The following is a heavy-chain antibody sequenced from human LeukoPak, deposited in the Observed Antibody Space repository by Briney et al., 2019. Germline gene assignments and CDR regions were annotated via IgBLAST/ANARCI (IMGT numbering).Heavy chain of an antibody. CDR3: ARAVNDFWSGYWGLDATTWYGMDV. V-gene: IGHV1-2*06. CDR1: GYTFTGYY. Sequence: ASVKVSCKASGYTFTGYYMHWVRQAPGQGLEWMGRINPNSGGTNYAQKFQGRVTMTRDTSISTAYMELSRLRSDDTAVYYCARAVNDFWSGYWGLDATTWYGMDVWGQGTTVTVS. J-gene: IGHJ6*02. CDR2: INPNSGGT. D-gene: IGHD3-3*01.